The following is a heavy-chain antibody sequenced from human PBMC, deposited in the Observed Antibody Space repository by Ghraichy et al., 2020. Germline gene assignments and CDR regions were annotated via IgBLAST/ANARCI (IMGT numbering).Heavy chain of an antibody. V-gene: IGHV3-48*03. Sequence: LSLTCAASGFTFSSYEMNWVRQAPGKGLEWVSYISSSGSTIYYADSVKGRFTISRDNAKNSLYLQMNSLRAEDTAVYYCARDRYAHPFDYWGQGTLVTVSS. J-gene: IGHJ4*02. CDR2: ISSSGSTI. CDR1: GFTFSSYE. CDR3: ARDRYAHPFDY. D-gene: IGHD3-9*01.